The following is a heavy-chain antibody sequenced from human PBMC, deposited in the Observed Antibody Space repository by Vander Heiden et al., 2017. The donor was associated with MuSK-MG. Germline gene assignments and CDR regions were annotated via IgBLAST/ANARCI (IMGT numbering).Heavy chain of an antibody. CDR3: ARGGVYSSGLGFDY. CDR2: INHSGST. CDR1: GGSFSGYD. D-gene: IGHD6-19*01. Sequence: QVQLQQWGAGLLKTSETLSLACAVYGGSFSGYDWSWIRQPLGKGLDWSGEINHSGSTNYNPSLKSRVTISVDTSKNQFSLKLSSVTAADTAVYYCARGGVYSSGLGFDYWGQGTLVTVSS. V-gene: IGHV4-34*01. J-gene: IGHJ4*02.